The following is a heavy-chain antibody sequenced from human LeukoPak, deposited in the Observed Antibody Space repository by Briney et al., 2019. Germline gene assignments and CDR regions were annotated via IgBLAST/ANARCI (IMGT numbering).Heavy chain of an antibody. Sequence: GGSLRLSCAASGTTFRNYWMHWVRQVPGKGLVWVSRINSDGSSTNYADSVKGRFTISRGNAKNTLYLQMNSLRAEDTAVCYCARGYGDNSVLVDYWGQGTLVSVSS. CDR3: ARGYGDNSVLVDY. D-gene: IGHD4-23*01. V-gene: IGHV3-74*01. J-gene: IGHJ4*02. CDR1: GTTFRNYW. CDR2: INSDGSST.